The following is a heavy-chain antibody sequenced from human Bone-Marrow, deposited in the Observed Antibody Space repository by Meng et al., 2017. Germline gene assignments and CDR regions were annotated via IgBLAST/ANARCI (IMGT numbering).Heavy chain of an antibody. V-gene: IGHV5-51*01. J-gene: IGHJ6*02. CDR1: GYSFTSYW. CDR3: ARHTDYGDYVFWSGTYYYYYGMDV. CDR2: IYPGNSDT. Sequence: GESLKISCKGSGYSFTSYWIGWVRQMPGKGLEWMGIIYPGNSDTRYSPSFQGQVTISADKSISTAYLQWSSLKASDTAMYYCARHTDYGDYVFWSGTYYYYYGMDVWGQGTTVTVSS. D-gene: IGHD4-17*01.